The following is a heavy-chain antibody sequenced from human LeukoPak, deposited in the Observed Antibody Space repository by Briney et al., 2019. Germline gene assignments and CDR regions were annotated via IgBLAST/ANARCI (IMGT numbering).Heavy chain of an antibody. CDR3: ARNEKAPMVRVSNWFDP. Sequence: PGGSLRLSCAASGFTFSSYWMHWVRQAPGKGLVWVSRINSDGSSTSYADSVKGRFTISRDNAKNTLYLQMNSLRAEDTAVYYCARNEKAPMVRVSNWFDPWGQGTLVTVSS. CDR2: INSDGSST. J-gene: IGHJ5*02. D-gene: IGHD3-10*01. V-gene: IGHV3-74*01. CDR1: GFTFSSYW.